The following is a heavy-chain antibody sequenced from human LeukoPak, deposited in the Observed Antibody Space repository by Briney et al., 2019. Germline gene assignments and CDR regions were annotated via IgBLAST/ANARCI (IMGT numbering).Heavy chain of an antibody. D-gene: IGHD3-22*01. Sequence: QPGGSLRLSCAASGFTFSSYAMSWVRQAPGKGLEWVPAISGSGGSTYYADSVKGRFTISRDNSKNTLYLQMNSLRAEDTAVYYCAKEPYDSSGYEYYFDYWGQGTLVTVSS. V-gene: IGHV3-23*01. J-gene: IGHJ4*02. CDR1: GFTFSSYA. CDR3: AKEPYDSSGYEYYFDY. CDR2: ISGSGGST.